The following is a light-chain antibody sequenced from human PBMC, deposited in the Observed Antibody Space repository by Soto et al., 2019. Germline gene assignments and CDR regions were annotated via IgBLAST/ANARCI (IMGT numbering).Light chain of an antibody. CDR2: GSS. CDR3: LQCSISPYT. CDR1: QSVSSSY. Sequence: EIALTQSPGTLSLSPGDRATLSCRASQSVSSSYLAWYQQKPGQTPRLVIDGSSTRATATTARFSGSGAGTDFTLTISGLEAGDFAVYFCLQCSISPYTFRQGTKLEV. V-gene: IGKV3-20*01. J-gene: IGKJ2*01.